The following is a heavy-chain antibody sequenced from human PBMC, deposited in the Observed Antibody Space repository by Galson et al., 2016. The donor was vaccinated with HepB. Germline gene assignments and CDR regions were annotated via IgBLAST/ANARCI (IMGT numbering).Heavy chain of an antibody. D-gene: IGHD3-3*01. CDR2: VSFDGSTQ. Sequence: SLRLSCATSGFTFSPYAIYWVRQAPGKGLGWLAEVSFDGSTQNYVDSVKGHFTISRDNSKNTVFLQMDSLTTDDTAVYYCAKGCTKYEFLSGDCPFDIWGQGTLVIVSS. CDR3: AKGCTKYEFLSGDCPFDI. J-gene: IGHJ4*02. CDR1: GFTFSPYA. V-gene: IGHV3-30*18.